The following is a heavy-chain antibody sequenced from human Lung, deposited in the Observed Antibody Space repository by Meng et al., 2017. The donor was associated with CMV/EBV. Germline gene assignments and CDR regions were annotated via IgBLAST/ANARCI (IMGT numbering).Heavy chain of an antibody. V-gene: IGHV3-30*02. Sequence: GESLKISCAASGFAFRNFGIHWVRQAPGKGLEWVAFIRPDGTDKYYGDSVTGRFTISRDDSKNTLFLQMNSLRPDDTAMYYCAKDLGTSSRSYWGQRTLVTVSS. J-gene: IGHJ4*02. CDR1: GFAFRNFG. CDR3: AKDLGTSSRSY. CDR2: IRPDGTDK. D-gene: IGHD6-6*01.